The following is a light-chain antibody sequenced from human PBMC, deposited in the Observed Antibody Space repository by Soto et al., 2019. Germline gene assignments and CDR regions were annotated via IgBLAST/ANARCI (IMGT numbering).Light chain of an antibody. V-gene: IGLV2-14*01. CDR1: SSDIGDYNY. J-gene: IGLJ2*01. Sequence: QSVLTQPASVSGSLGQSIAFSRTGTSSDIGDYNYVSWYQQLPGKAPKLMIYDVSNRPSGVSDRFSGSVSGNTASLTISGLQPEDEADYYCSSYAGSTTVLFGGGTKVTVL. CDR2: DVS. CDR3: SSYAGSTTVL.